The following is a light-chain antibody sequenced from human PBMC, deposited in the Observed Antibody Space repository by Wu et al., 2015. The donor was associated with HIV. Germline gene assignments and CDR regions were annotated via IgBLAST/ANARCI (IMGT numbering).Light chain of an antibody. CDR1: QGIRTF. CDR3: EQFKSHPRS. CDR2: GAS. J-gene: IGKJ2*03. V-gene: IGKV1-13*02. Sequence: AFQLTQSPSSLSASVGDRVTITCRASQGIRTFLAWHQQKAGKAPQLLIYGASTLESGVPSRFSGSGSGTDFTLTIRNLQPEDVATYYCEQFKSHPRSFGQGTKLE.